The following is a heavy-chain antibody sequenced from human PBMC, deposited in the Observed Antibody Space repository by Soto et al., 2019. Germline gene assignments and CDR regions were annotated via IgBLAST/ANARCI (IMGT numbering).Heavy chain of an antibody. Sequence: PSETLSLTCTVSGGSISSYYWSWIRQPPGKGLEWIGYIYYSGSTNHNPSLKSRVTISVDTSKNQFSLKLSSVTAADTAVYYCARAYYYGSGAVNYYYYMDVWGKGTTVTV. CDR3: ARAYYYGSGAVNYYYYMDV. CDR1: GGSISSYY. V-gene: IGHV4-59*01. D-gene: IGHD3-10*01. CDR2: IYYSGST. J-gene: IGHJ6*03.